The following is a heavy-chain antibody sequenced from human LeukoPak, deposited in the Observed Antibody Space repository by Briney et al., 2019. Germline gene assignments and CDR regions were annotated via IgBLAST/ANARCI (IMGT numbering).Heavy chain of an antibody. CDR3: AADRGWRTSGYYLYYFEY. D-gene: IGHD3-3*01. J-gene: IGHJ4*02. V-gene: IGHV3-7*01. CDR2: IKHDGSEK. Sequence: GGSLRLSCAAPGFIFTNSFMSWVRQAPGKGLEWVASIKHDGSEKYYVDSVRGRFTIPRDNTKNLLYLQMSSLRAEDTAVYYCAADRGWRTSGYYLYYFEYWGQGTLVTFSS. CDR1: GFIFTNSF.